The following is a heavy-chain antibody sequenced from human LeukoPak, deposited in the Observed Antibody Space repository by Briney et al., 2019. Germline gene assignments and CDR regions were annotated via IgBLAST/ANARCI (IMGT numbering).Heavy chain of an antibody. Sequence: SETLSLTCIVSGGSISSYYWSWIRQTPGKGLEWIGDIYYSGSSNYNPSLKSRVTLSVDTSTNQFSLKLSSVTAADTAVYYCARSSYYYHSSGYYLYYFDYWGQGTLVTVSS. J-gene: IGHJ4*02. CDR2: IYYSGSS. CDR3: ARSSYYYHSSGYYLYYFDY. D-gene: IGHD3-22*01. V-gene: IGHV4-59*01. CDR1: GGSISSYY.